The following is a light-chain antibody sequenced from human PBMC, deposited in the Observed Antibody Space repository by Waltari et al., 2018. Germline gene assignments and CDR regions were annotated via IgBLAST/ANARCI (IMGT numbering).Light chain of an antibody. CDR2: GAS. J-gene: IGKJ4*01. V-gene: IGKV3-20*01. CDR1: QSVSRNY. Sequence: EIVLTQSPGTLSLSPGERVTLSCRAGQSVSRNYLAWYQQRPGQAPRLLIYGASRRATGIPDRFSDSGSGTDFTLTISRLELEDFGVYYCQHYDTSAPLTFGGGSKVEIK. CDR3: QHYDTSAPLT.